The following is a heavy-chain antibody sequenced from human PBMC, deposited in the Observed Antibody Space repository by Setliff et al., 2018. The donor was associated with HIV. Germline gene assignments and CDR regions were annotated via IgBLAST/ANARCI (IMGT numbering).Heavy chain of an antibody. CDR3: AREPPNFAQYYYDSSGYGDV. V-gene: IGHV4-34*01. J-gene: IGHJ6*04. D-gene: IGHD3-22*01. CDR1: GGSISGYY. CDR2: INHSGST. Sequence: KTSETLSLTCAVYGGSISGYYWSWIRQSPGKGLEWIGEINHSGSTNFNPSLKSRVTISLDTSKNQFSLRLSSVTAADTAVYYCAREPPNFAQYYYDSSGYGDVWGKGTTVTVSS.